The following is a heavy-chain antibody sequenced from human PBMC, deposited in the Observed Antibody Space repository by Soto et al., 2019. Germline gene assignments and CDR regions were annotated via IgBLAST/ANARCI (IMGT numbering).Heavy chain of an antibody. J-gene: IGHJ4*02. CDR2: ISSSGGST. D-gene: IGHD2-2*01. Sequence: GGSLRLSCAASGFTFSSYAMSWVRQAPGKGLEWVSAISSSGGSTYYADSVKGRFTISRDNSKNTLYLQMNSLRAEDTAVYYCAKDLECSSTSCYVYYDRPRDYWGQGTLVTVSS. CDR1: GFTFSSYA. V-gene: IGHV3-23*01. CDR3: AKDLECSSTSCYVYYDRPRDY.